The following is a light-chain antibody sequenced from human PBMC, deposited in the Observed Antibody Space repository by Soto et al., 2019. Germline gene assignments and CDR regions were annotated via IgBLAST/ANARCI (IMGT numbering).Light chain of an antibody. V-gene: IGKV3-20*01. Sequence: EIVLTQSPGTLSLSPGERATLSCRASQSVSSSYLAWYQQKPGQAARLLIYGASSRSTGIPDRFSGSGSGTDFTLTIIRLEHEDFAVYYCRQYGSSPWTFGGGTKVEIK. CDR1: QSVSSSY. J-gene: IGKJ4*01. CDR3: RQYGSSPWT. CDR2: GAS.